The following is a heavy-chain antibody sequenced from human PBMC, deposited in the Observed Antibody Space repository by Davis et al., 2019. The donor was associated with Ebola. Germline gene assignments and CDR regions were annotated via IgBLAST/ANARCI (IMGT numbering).Heavy chain of an antibody. CDR1: GFTFSNFG. J-gene: IGHJ4*02. V-gene: IGHV3-30*02. Sequence: PGGSLRLSCVVSGFTFSNFGMLWVRQAPGQGLEWVAFIRNGGTDKNYADSVRGRFIISRDNSKNTLYLLMNSLRAEDTAVYYCTKLPRFLDFSGGFDYWGQGTLVTVSS. CDR3: TKLPRFLDFSGGFDY. D-gene: IGHD3/OR15-3a*01. CDR2: IRNGGTDK.